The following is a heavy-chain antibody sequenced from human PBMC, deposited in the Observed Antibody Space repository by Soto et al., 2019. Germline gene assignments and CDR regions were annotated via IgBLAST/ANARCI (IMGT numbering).Heavy chain of an antibody. Sequence: EVQLVESGGGLVQPGGSLRLSCAASGFTLSSYDIHWVRQATGEGLAWVSGIGSGGDTHYADSVKGRFIISREDGKNSLYLQMNNLRVGDTAVYYCTRKTPPTEVEVWGQGATVTVSS. D-gene: IGHD2-15*01. CDR2: IGSGGDT. CDR1: GFTLSSYD. V-gene: IGHV3-13*01. J-gene: IGHJ6*02. CDR3: TRKTPPTEVEV.